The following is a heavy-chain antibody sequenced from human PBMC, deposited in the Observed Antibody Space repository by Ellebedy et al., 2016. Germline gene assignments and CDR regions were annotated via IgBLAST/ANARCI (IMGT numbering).Heavy chain of an antibody. Sequence: GSLRLSXTVSGGSISSYYWTWIRQPPGKRLQWIGYISYSGSANYNPSLKSRVTISVDTSKNQFSLNLSSVTAADSAVYYCARRSENYAPFDQWGQGTLVTVSS. V-gene: IGHV4-59*01. CDR2: ISYSGSA. D-gene: IGHD2-15*01. J-gene: IGHJ4*01. CDR1: GGSISSYY. CDR3: ARRSENYAPFDQ.